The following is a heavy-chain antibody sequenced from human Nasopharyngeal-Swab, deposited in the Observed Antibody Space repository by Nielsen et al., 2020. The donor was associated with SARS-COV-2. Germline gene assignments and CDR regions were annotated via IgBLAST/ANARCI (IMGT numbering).Heavy chain of an antibody. CDR2: INAGNGNT. J-gene: IGHJ4*02. V-gene: IGHV1-3*01. CDR1: GGTFTSYA. D-gene: IGHD5-18*01. CDR3: ARGYSYGHIDY. Sequence: ASVKVSCKASGGTFTSYAMQWVRQAPGQRLEWMGWINAGNGNTKYSQKFQGRVTITRDTSASTAYMELSSLRSEDTAVYYCARGYSYGHIDYWGQGTLVTVSS.